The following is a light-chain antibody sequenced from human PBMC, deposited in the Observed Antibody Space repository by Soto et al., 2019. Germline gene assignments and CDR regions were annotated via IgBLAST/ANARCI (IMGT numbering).Light chain of an antibody. V-gene: IGKV3-11*01. J-gene: IGKJ3*01. CDR3: QQRSNWPPGGT. CDR2: DAS. Sequence: EIVLIQSPATLSLSPGERATLSCRASQSVSSYLAWYQQKPGQAPRLLIYDASNRATGIPARFSGSGSGTDFTLTISSREPEDFAVYYCQQRSNWPPGGTFGPGTKVDIK. CDR1: QSVSSY.